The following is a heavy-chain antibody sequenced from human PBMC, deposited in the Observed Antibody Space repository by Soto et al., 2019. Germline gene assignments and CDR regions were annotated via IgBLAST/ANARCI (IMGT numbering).Heavy chain of an antibody. D-gene: IGHD3-3*01. V-gene: IGHV1-18*01. CDR1: GYTFTSYG. CDR2: ISAYNGNT. CDR3: ARPRFLEWLFTLDY. Sequence: QVQLVQSGAEVKKPGASVKVSCKASGYTFTSYGISWVRQAPGQGLEWMGWISAYNGNTNYAQKFQGRVTMTTDTSTTTAYMERRSLRSDDTAVYYCARPRFLEWLFTLDYWGQGTLVTVSS. J-gene: IGHJ4*02.